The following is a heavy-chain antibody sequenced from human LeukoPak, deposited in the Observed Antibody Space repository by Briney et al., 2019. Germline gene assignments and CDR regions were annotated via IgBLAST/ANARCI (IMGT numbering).Heavy chain of an antibody. CDR1: GGSISSYY. D-gene: IGHD1-26*01. V-gene: IGHV4-59*08. J-gene: IGHJ6*02. CDR3: ARLKGGSYYYYGMDV. Sequence: SETLSLTCTVSGGSISSYYWSWTRQPPGKGLEWIGYIYYSGSTNYNPSLKSRVTISVDTSKNQFSLKLSSVTAADTAVYYCARLKGGSYYYYGMDVWGQGTTVTVSS. CDR2: IYYSGST.